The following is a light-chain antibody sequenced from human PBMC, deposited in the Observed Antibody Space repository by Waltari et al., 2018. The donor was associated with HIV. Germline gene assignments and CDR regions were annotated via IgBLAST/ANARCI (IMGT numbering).Light chain of an antibody. CDR2: GTS. J-gene: IGKJ1*01. CDR1: QSVNSN. CDR3: HHYNNWRET. V-gene: IGKV3-15*01. Sequence: EILMTQSPATPSASPGDRATLSCRASQSVNSNLAWYQQKPAQTPRLPIYGTSTRATDIPARFSGSGSGTEFTLTISSLQSEDFAVYYCHHYNNWRETFGQGTKVEIK.